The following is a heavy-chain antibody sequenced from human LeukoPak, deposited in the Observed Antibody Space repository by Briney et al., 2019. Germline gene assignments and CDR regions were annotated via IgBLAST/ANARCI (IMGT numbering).Heavy chain of an antibody. V-gene: IGHV3-21*01. J-gene: IGHJ4*02. CDR2: ISSSSSYI. CDR3: ASRAFAY. CDR1: GVTFKGYS. Sequence: GWALRLSCAASGVTFKGYSMNWVRQAPGKGLEWVSSISSSSSYIYYADSVKGRFTISRDNAKNSLYLQMNSLRAEDTAVYYCASRAFAYWGQGTLVTVSS.